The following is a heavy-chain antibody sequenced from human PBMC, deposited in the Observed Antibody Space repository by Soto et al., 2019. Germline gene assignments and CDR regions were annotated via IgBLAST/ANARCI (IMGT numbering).Heavy chain of an antibody. J-gene: IGHJ4*02. V-gene: IGHV3-33*01. CDR3: ARDVHYDILTGPGYYFDY. CDR2: IWYDGSNK. D-gene: IGHD3-9*01. Sequence: ESGGGVVQPGRSLRLSCAASGFTFSSYGMHWVRQAPGKGLEWVAVIWYDGSNKYYADSVKGRFTISRDNSKNTLYLQMNSLRAEDTAVYYCARDVHYDILTGPGYYFDYWGQGTLVTVSS. CDR1: GFTFSSYG.